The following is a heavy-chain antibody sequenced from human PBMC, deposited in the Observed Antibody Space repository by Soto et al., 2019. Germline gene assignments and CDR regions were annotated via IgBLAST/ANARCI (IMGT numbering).Heavy chain of an antibody. V-gene: IGHV2-70*01. CDR1: GFSLSTSEMS. CDR2: IDGDDDK. D-gene: IGHD6-13*01. Sequence: GSGPTLVNPTQTITLTCTFSGFSLSTSEMSLSWIRQPPGKALEWLALIDGDDDKYYSTSLRTRLTISKDTSKNQVVLTMTNMDPVDTARYYCARATSYTSSCHSILFDPWGQGTLVPVSS. CDR3: ARATSYTSSCHSILFDP. J-gene: IGHJ5*02.